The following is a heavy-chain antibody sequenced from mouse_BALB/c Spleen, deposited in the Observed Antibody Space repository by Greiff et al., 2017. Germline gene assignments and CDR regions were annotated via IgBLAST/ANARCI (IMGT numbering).Heavy chain of an antibody. CDR3: ARDGGY. CDR2: INSNGGST. CDR1: GFTFSSYG. Sequence: EVHLVESGGGLVQPGGSLKLSCAASGFTFSSYGMSWVRQTPDKRLELVATINSNGGSTYYPDSVKGRFTISRDNAKNTLYLQMSSLKSEDTAMYYCARDGGYWGQGTTLTVSS. J-gene: IGHJ2*01. V-gene: IGHV5-6-3*01.